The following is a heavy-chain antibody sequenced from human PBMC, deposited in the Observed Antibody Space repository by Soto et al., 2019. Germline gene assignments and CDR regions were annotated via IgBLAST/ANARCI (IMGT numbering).Heavy chain of an antibody. D-gene: IGHD3-9*01. J-gene: IGHJ6*02. CDR2: INPSGGST. CDR1: GYTFTSYY. Sequence: ASVKVSCKASGYTFTSYYMHWVLQAPGQGLEWMGIINPSGGSTSYAQKFQGRVTMTRDTSTSTVYMELSSLRSEDTAVYYCERVADYDILTGTPGGMDVWGQGTTVTVSS. V-gene: IGHV1-46*01. CDR3: ERVADYDILTGTPGGMDV.